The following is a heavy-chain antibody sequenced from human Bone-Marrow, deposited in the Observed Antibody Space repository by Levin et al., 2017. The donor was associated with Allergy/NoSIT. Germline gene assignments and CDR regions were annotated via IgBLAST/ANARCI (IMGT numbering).Heavy chain of an antibody. D-gene: IGHD5-18*01. CDR2: IYYSGST. J-gene: IGHJ4*02. CDR1: GGSISSSSYY. CDR3: ARGIKDTAMAQLDY. Sequence: SETLSLTCTVSGGSISSSSYYWGWIRQPPGTGLEWIGSIYYSGSTYYNPSLKSRVTISVDTSKNQFSLKLSSVTAADTAVYYCARGIKDTAMAQLDYWGQGTLVTVSS. V-gene: IGHV4-39*07.